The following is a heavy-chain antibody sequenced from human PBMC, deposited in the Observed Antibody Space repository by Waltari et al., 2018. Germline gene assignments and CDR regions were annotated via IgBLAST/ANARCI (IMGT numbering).Heavy chain of an antibody. CDR3: ARVLLLWFRELYFPTFDY. D-gene: IGHD3-10*01. Sequence: QVQLVQSGAEVKKPGASVKVSCTASGYTFTSYGISWVRQAPAQWLEWMGWISAYNGNTNYAQKLQGRVTMTTDTSTSTAYMELRSLRSDDTAVYYCARVLLLWFRELYFPTFDYWGQGTLVTVSS. V-gene: IGHV1-18*01. CDR2: ISAYNGNT. J-gene: IGHJ4*02. CDR1: GYTFTSYG.